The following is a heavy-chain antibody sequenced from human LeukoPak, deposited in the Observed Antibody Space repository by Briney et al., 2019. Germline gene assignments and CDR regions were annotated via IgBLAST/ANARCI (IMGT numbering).Heavy chain of an antibody. V-gene: IGHV3-48*01. CDR1: GFTFSGFW. CDR2: ISSSSSTI. J-gene: IGHJ4*02. Sequence: PGGSLRLSCAASGFTFSGFWMNWVRQAPGKGLEWVSYISSSSSTIYYADSVKGRFTISRDNAKNSLYLQMNSLRAEDTAVYYCARDGYSCGYMFAYWGQGTLVTVSS. D-gene: IGHD5-18*01. CDR3: ARDGYSCGYMFAY.